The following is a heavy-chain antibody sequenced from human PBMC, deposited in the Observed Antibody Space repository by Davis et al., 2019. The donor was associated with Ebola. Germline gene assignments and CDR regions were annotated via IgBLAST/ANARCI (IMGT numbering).Heavy chain of an antibody. D-gene: IGHD3-10*01. CDR2: IRYDGSNK. CDR1: GFTFNIFD. Sequence: GGSLRLSCAASGFTFNIFDMHWVRQAPGKGLEWVAFIRYDGSNKYYADSVKGRFTISRDNSKNTLYLQMNSLRAEDTAVYYCARVGLLEPGIDYWGQRTLVTVSS. CDR3: ARVGLLEPGIDY. V-gene: IGHV3-30*02. J-gene: IGHJ4*02.